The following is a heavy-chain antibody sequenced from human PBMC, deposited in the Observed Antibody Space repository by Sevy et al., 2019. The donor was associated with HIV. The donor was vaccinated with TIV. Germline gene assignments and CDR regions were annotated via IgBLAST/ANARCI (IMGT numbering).Heavy chain of an antibody. Sequence: GGSLRLSCAASGFTFSKYSMSWVRQPPGKGLEWVSTLSFGGGEINYADSVKGRFTISRDNSNSSVYLQMNNLRPEDTAVYYCAREGCTKPHDYWGQGTLVTVSS. J-gene: IGHJ4*02. D-gene: IGHD2-8*01. V-gene: IGHV3-23*01. CDR1: GFTFSKYS. CDR3: AREGCTKPHDY. CDR2: LSFGGGEI.